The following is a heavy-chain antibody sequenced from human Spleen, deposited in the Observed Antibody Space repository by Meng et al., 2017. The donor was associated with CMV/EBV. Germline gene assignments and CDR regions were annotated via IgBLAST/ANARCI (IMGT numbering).Heavy chain of an antibody. D-gene: IGHD6-6*01. J-gene: IGHJ6*02. CDR3: AKDQSRARLLVYYYFYGMDV. CDR2: IWYDGRNK. Sequence: GGSLRLSCAASGFTFISYGMHWVRQAPGKELEWVAGIWYDGRNKYYADSVKGRFTISRDNSNNTLYLQMNTLRAEDTAVYYCAKDQSRARLLVYYYFYGMDVWGQGTTVTVSS. V-gene: IGHV3-33*06. CDR1: GFTFISYG.